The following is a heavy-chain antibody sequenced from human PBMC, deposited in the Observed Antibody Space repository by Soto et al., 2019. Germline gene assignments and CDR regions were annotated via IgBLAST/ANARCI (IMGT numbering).Heavy chain of an antibody. J-gene: IGHJ6*03. CDR3: VKFRGRAYHYYYMDV. V-gene: IGHV3-23*01. CDR2: GGSGGST. D-gene: IGHD3-16*01. Sequence: EVQLLESGGGLAQRGGSLRLSCAASGFSFSTYGMTWVRQAPGKGLEWVSYGGSGGSTYYADSVKGRFTISRDNSKNTLYLQMNSLRAEDTALYYCVKFRGRAYHYYYMDVWGNGTTVTVSS. CDR1: GFSFSTYG.